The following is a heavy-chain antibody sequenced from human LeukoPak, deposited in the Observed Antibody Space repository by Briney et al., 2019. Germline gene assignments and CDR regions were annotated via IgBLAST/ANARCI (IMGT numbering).Heavy chain of an antibody. CDR1: GGSFSGYY. Sequence: PSETLSLTCAVYGGSFSGYYWSWIRQPPGKGLEWIGEINHSGSTNYNPSLKSRVTISVDTSKNQFSLKLSSVTAADTAVYYCARGLGQLTLYWYFDLWGRGTLVTVSS. CDR3: ARGLGQLTLYWYFDL. V-gene: IGHV4-34*01. J-gene: IGHJ2*01. D-gene: IGHD6-13*01. CDR2: INHSGST.